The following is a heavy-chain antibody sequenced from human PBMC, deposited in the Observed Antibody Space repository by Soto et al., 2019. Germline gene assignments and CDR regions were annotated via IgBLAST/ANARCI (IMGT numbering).Heavy chain of an antibody. V-gene: IGHV6-1*01. CDR1: GDSVSINSAT. CDR3: ARLIGNSWLYS. J-gene: IGHJ5*01. D-gene: IGHD2-8*01. CDR2: KYYRYKWYN. Sequence: SQTLSLTCAISGDSVSINSATWAWIRQSPSRGLSWLGRKYYRYKWYNDFAVSVKSRININPDTSNTQLSLQLNSMTPDDTALYYCARLIGNSWLYSWGQGTLVPVSS.